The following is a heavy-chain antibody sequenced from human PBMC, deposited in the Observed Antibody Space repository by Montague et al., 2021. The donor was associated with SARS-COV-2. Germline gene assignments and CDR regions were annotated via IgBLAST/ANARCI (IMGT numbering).Heavy chain of an antibody. D-gene: IGHD3-3*01. V-gene: IGHV4-59*01. CDR3: ARVSRITIFGVVGWFDP. CDR2: IYYSGST. J-gene: IGHJ5*02. CDR1: GGSISSYY. Sequence: SETLSLTCTVSGGSISSYYWSWIRQPPGKGLEWIGYIYYSGSTNYNPSLKSRVTISVDTSKNRFSLKLSSVTAADTAVYYCARVSRITIFGVVGWFDPWGQGTLVTVSS.